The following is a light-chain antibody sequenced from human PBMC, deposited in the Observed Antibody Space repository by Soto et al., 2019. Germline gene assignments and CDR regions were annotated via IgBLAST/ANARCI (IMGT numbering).Light chain of an antibody. CDR2: DVY. Sequence: QSVLTQPRSVSGSPGQSVSISCTGTSNDVGGYNFVSWYQQRPGKGPTLIIYDVYKRPSGVPARFSGSKSGNTASLTISGLQAEDDADFYCCSYAGTYTHNFVFATGTKLTVL. J-gene: IGLJ1*01. CDR3: CSYAGTYTHNFV. CDR1: SNDVGGYNF. V-gene: IGLV2-11*01.